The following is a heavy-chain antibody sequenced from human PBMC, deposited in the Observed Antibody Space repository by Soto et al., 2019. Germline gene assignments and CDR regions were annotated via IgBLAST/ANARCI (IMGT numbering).Heavy chain of an antibody. CDR2: INHSGST. CDR3: ARGAPYSITMIVVVITTYIFDY. J-gene: IGHJ4*02. Sequence: PSETLSRTCAVCGGSFRGYYWSWILQPPGKGLEWIGEINHSGSTNYNPSLKSRVTISVDTSKNQFSLKLSSVTAADTAVYYCARGAPYSITMIVVVITTYIFDYWGQGTLVTVS. D-gene: IGHD3-22*01. CDR1: GGSFRGYY. V-gene: IGHV4-34*01.